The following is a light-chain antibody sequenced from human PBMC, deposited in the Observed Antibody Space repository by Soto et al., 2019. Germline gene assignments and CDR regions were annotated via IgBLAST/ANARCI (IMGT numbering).Light chain of an antibody. V-gene: IGKV1-5*01. CDR1: QSVRSW. CDR2: DAS. Sequence: DIQMTQSPSTLSASVGDRVTITCRASQSVRSWLAWYQQKPGRAPKFLIYDASSLESGVQSRFSGSGSGTEFTLTISNLQPDDFATYYCKQYDNYPLTFGGGTRLEIK. CDR3: KQYDNYPLT. J-gene: IGKJ5*01.